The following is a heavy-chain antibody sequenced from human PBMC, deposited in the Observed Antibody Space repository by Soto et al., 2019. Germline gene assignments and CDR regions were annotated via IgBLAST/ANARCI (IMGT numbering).Heavy chain of an antibody. CDR2: ISSSSSYI. V-gene: IGHV3-21*01. CDR3: ARLPGSGYWYFDY. J-gene: IGHJ4*02. CDR1: GFTFSSYS. D-gene: IGHD3-22*01. Sequence: EVQLVESGGGLVKPGGSLRLSCAASGFTFSSYSMNWVRQAPGKGLEWVSSISSSSSYIYYADSVKGRFTISRDNAKNSLYLQMNSLRAEDTAVYYCARLPGSGYWYFDYWGQGTLVTVSS.